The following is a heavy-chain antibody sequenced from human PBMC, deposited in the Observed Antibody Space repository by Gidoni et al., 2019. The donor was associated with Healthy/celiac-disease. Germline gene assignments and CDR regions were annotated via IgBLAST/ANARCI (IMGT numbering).Heavy chain of an antibody. CDR3: AREDCSGGSCGGYDAFDI. CDR1: GGSISSYY. D-gene: IGHD2-15*01. Sequence: QVQLQASGPGLVKPSETLSLTCTVSGGSISSYYWSWIRQPPGKGLEWIGYIYYSGSTNYNPTHKSRVTISVDTSKNQFSLKLSSVTAADTAVYYCAREDCSGGSCGGYDAFDIWGQGTMVTVSS. V-gene: IGHV4-59*01. J-gene: IGHJ3*02. CDR2: IYYSGST.